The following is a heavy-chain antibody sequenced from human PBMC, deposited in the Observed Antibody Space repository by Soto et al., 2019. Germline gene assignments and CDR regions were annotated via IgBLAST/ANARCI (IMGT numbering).Heavy chain of an antibody. Sequence: AETLSLTCAVSGGSIGSTTYYFSCIRQPPGKGLEWVATIYYSGATYYNPSLKSRLTISIDTSKNQFSLRLSSVTAADTAMYYCARYYDTSNRPYFHHWGQGTRVTVSS. CDR2: IYYSGAT. CDR3: ARYYDTSNRPYFHH. J-gene: IGHJ1*01. CDR1: GGSIGSTTYY. V-gene: IGHV4-39*01. D-gene: IGHD3-22*01.